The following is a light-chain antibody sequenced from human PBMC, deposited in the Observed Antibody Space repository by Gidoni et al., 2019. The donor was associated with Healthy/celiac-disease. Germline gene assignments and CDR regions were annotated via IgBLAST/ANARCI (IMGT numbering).Light chain of an antibody. CDR1: QSGSSN. CDR3: QQYNNWPWWT. CDR2: GAS. J-gene: IGKJ1*01. V-gene: IGKV3-15*01. Sequence: ELVMTQSPATLSVSPGERAAPPCRASQSGSSNLAGYQQNPGQAPRLRITGASTRATGIPARFSGSGSGTEFTLTISSLQSEDVAVYYCQQYNNWPWWTFGQGTKVEIK.